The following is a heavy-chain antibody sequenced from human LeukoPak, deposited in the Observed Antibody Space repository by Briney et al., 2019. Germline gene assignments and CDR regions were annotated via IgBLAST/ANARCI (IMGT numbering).Heavy chain of an antibody. J-gene: IGHJ6*03. CDR3: ARSELYCSGGSCSGDYYYYYMDV. D-gene: IGHD2-15*01. Sequence: SVKVSCKASGGTFSSYAISWVRQAPGQGFEWMGGIIPIFGTANYAQKFQGRVTITADKSTSTAYMELSSLRSEDTAVYYCARSELYCSGGSCSGDYYYYYMDVWGKGTTVTISS. CDR1: GGTFSSYA. V-gene: IGHV1-69*06. CDR2: IIPIFGTA.